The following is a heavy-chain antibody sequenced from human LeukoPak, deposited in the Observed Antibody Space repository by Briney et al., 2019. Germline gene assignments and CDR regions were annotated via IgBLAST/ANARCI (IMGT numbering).Heavy chain of an antibody. Sequence: ASVKFSCKASGGTFSSYAISWVRQAPGQGLEWMGRIIPILGIANYAQKFQGRVTITADKSTSTAYMELSSLRSEDTAVYYCARDRGGIVMGAFDIWGQGTMVTVSS. J-gene: IGHJ3*02. CDR1: GGTFSSYA. CDR2: IIPILGIA. CDR3: ARDRGGIVMGAFDI. D-gene: IGHD2-15*01. V-gene: IGHV1-69*04.